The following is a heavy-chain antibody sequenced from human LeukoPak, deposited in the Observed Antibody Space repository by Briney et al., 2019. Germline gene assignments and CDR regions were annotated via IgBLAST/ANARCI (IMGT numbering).Heavy chain of an antibody. CDR2: IIPIFGTA. V-gene: IGHV1-69*01. Sequence: SVKVSCTASGGTFSSYAISWVRQAPGQGLEWMGGIIPIFGTANYAQKFQGRVTITADESTSTAYMELSSLRSEDTAVYYCAKPATSILIYFDSWGQGTLVTVSS. J-gene: IGHJ4*02. D-gene: IGHD2-2*01. CDR1: GGTFSSYA. CDR3: AKPATSILIYFDS.